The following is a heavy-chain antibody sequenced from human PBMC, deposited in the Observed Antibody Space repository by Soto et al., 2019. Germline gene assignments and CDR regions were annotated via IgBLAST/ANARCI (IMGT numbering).Heavy chain of an antibody. CDR1: GGTFSSYA. CDR3: AGGYCSSTSCYPRYYYYGMDV. CDR2: IIPIFGTA. Sequence: SVKVSCKASGGTFSSYAISWVRQAPGQGLEWMGGIIPIFGTANYAQKFQGRVTITADESTSTAYMELSSLRSEDTAVYYCAGGYCSSTSCYPRYYYYGMDVWGQGTTVTVSS. V-gene: IGHV1-69*13. J-gene: IGHJ6*02. D-gene: IGHD2-2*01.